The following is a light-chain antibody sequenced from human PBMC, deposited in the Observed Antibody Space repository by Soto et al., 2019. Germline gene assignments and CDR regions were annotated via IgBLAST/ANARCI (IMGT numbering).Light chain of an antibody. V-gene: IGKV3-11*01. CDR1: QSVRDS. CDR3: QQGTYWLT. CDR2: DAS. Sequence: IVLTQSPATLSLSPGDRATLSCRASQSVRDSLAWYQQKPGQAPRLLIFDASNRATGIPARFSGSGSGTDFTLSINSLEPEDFAVYFCQQGTYWLTFGGGTRVEIK. J-gene: IGKJ4*01.